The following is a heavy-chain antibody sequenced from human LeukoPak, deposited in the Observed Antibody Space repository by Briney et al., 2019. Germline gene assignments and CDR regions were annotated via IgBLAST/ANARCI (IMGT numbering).Heavy chain of an antibody. J-gene: IGHJ3*02. D-gene: IGHD5-12*01. CDR2: IVVGSGNT. Sequence: SVTVSCKASGFTFTSSAVQWVRQARGQRLEWIGWIVVGSGNTNYAQKFQERVTITRDMSTSTAYMELSSLRSEDTAVYYCAANGWDIVATIDDAFDIWGQGTMVTVSS. CDR3: AANGWDIVATIDDAFDI. CDR1: GFTFTSSA. V-gene: IGHV1-58*01.